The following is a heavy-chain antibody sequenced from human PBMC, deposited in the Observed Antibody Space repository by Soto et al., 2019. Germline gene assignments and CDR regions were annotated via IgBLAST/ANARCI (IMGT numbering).Heavy chain of an antibody. V-gene: IGHV3-23*01. J-gene: IGHJ4*02. CDR3: AKDRQFRSYYESAGHYND. CDR1: GFTFRNQD. Sequence: EVQLLESGGGLVQPGGSLRLTCVGSGFTFRNQDMRWVRQAPGKGLEWVSGISGRGGVTYYADSVKGRFTISRDNSKNTLYLQRNNLRANDTAVYYCAKDRQFRSYYESAGHYNDWGQGTLVTVSS. CDR2: ISGRGGVT. D-gene: IGHD3-22*01.